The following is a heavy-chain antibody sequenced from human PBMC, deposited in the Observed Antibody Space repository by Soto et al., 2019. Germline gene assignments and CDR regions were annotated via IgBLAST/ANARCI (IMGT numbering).Heavy chain of an antibody. D-gene: IGHD3-22*01. Sequence: AGGSLRLSCAASGFTFSSYWMSWVRQAPGKGLEWVANIKQDGSEKYYVDSVKGRFTISRDNAKNSLYLQMNSLRAEDTAVYYCARDCYYYYDSSCVSDYWGQGTLVTVSS. V-gene: IGHV3-7*01. CDR2: IKQDGSEK. CDR1: GFTFSSYW. J-gene: IGHJ4*02. CDR3: ARDCYYYYDSSCVSDY.